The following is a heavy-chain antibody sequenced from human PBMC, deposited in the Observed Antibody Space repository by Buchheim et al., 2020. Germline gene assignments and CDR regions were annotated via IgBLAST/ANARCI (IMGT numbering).Heavy chain of an antibody. D-gene: IGHD7-27*01. CDR1: GFSLSNHW. CDR3: ASWAGRDY. Sequence: EVQLVESGGGLVQPGGSLRLSCAVSGFSLSNHWMTWVRQAPGKGLQWVANINQDGSGKFYVDAVKGRFTISRDGAKTSLYLQMNSLRAEDTAIYYCASWAGRDYWGQGT. CDR2: INQDGSGK. V-gene: IGHV3-7*01. J-gene: IGHJ4*02.